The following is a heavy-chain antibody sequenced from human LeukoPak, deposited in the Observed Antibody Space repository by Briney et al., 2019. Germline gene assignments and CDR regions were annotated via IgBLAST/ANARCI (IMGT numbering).Heavy chain of an antibody. J-gene: IGHJ4*02. V-gene: IGHV4-59*01. CDR2: VCYNGTT. Sequence: PSETLSLTCSVSGDSISRYFWAWIRQPPGKGLEWIGYVCYNGTTNYNPSLRNRVAISIDTSKNQFSLKLNSATAADTAVYYCATSGGFNSPRHYWGQGTLVTVSS. CDR3: ATSGGFNSPRHY. D-gene: IGHD3-16*01. CDR1: GDSISRYF.